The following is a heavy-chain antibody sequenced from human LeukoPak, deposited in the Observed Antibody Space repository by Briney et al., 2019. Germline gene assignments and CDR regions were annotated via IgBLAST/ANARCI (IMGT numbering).Heavy chain of an antibody. CDR2: ISGSGGNT. Sequence: GGSLRLSCAASGFTFSSYAMTWVRQAPGKGLEWVSTISGSGGNTYYADSVKGRFTISRDNSKNTLYLQMNSLRAEDTAVYYCAKDGGSIFMITFGGVIDDYWGQGTLVTVSS. V-gene: IGHV3-23*01. J-gene: IGHJ4*02. CDR1: GFTFSSYA. D-gene: IGHD3-16*02. CDR3: AKDGGSIFMITFGGVIDDY.